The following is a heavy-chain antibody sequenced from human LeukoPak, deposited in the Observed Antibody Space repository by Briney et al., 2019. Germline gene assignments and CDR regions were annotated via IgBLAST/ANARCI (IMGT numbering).Heavy chain of an antibody. CDR1: GGSFSSYY. CDR3: ARGRYYYGSGSRYFDY. CDR2: IYTSGST. D-gene: IGHD3-10*01. V-gene: IGHV4-59*10. J-gene: IGHJ4*02. Sequence: SETLSLTCAVYGGSFSSYYWSWIRQPAGKGLEWIGRIYTSGSTDYNPSLKSRVTMSVDTSKNQFSLKLSSVTAADTAVYYCARGRYYYGSGSRYFDYWGQGTLVTVSS.